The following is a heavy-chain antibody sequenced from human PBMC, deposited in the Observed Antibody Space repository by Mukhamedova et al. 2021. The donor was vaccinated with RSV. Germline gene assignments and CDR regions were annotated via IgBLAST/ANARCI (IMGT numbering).Heavy chain of an antibody. CDR3: ARRAVAGLHGLLRRFYFDY. Sequence: GLEWIGEINHSGSTNYNPSLKSRVTISVDTSKNQFSLKLSSVTAADTAVYYCARRAVAGLHGLLRRFYFDYWGQGTLVTVSS. CDR2: INHSGST. V-gene: IGHV4-34*01. J-gene: IGHJ4*02. D-gene: IGHD6-19*01.